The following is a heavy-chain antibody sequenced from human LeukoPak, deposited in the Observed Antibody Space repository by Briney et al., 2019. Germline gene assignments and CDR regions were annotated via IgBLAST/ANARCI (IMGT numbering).Heavy chain of an antibody. D-gene: IGHD4-11*01. CDR2: INHSGST. CDR3: ARGRSDSNYAGRKGRSGPNYYYMDV. Sequence: PSETLSLTCAVYGGSFSGYYWSWIRQPPGKGLEWIGEINHSGSTNYNPSPKSRVTISVDTSKNQFSLKLSSVTAADTAVYYCARGRSDSNYAGRKGRSGPNYYYMDVWGKGTTVTVSS. V-gene: IGHV4-34*01. CDR1: GGSFSGYY. J-gene: IGHJ6*03.